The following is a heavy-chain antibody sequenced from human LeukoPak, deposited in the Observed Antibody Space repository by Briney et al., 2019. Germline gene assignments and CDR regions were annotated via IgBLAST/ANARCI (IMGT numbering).Heavy chain of an antibody. D-gene: IGHD5-18*01. V-gene: IGHV4-38-2*01. CDR1: GYSISSGYY. CDR2: IYRTGST. CDR3: ARQIGYNYVPHGSDP. J-gene: IGHJ5*02. Sequence: SETLSLTCAVSGYSISSGYYWGWIRQPPGKGLEWIGTIYRTGSTYYNPSLKSRVTISIDTSKNQFSLRLSSVTAAGTAVYYCARQIGYNYVPHGSDPWGQGTLVTVSS.